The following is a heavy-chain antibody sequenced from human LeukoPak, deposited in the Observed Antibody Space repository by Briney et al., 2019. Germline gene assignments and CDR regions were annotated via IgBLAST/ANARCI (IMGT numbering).Heavy chain of an antibody. D-gene: IGHD1-26*01. J-gene: IGHJ4*02. CDR2: IYHSRST. Sequence: SETLSLTCAVSGYSISSGYYWGWIRQPPGKGLEWIGSIYHSRSTYYNPSLKSRVTISVDTSKNQFSLKLSSVTAADTAVYYCARLSGSLLFDYWGQGTLVTVSS. CDR3: ARLSGSLLFDY. CDR1: GYSISSGYY. V-gene: IGHV4-38-2*01.